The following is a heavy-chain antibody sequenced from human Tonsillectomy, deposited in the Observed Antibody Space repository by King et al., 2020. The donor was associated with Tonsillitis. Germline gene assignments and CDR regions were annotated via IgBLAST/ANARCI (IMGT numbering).Heavy chain of an antibody. CDR2: MNPNRGNT. V-gene: IGHV1-8*01. CDR3: ARGLEYQLLLGKTRWFDP. Sequence: QLVQSGAEVKKPGASVKVSCKASGYTFTSYDINWVRQATGQGLEWMGWMNPNRGNTGYAQKFQGRVTMTRNTSISTAYMELSSLRSEDTAGYYCARGLEYQLLLGKTRWFDPWGQGTLVTVSS. J-gene: IGHJ5*02. CDR1: GYTFTSYD. D-gene: IGHD2-2*01.